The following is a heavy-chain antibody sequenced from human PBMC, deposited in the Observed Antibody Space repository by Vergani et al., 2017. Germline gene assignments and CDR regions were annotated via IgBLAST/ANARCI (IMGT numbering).Heavy chain of an antibody. CDR3: ARHKEQLVPGNYYYYYYRDV. V-gene: IGHV4-39*01. J-gene: IGHJ6*03. D-gene: IGHD6-13*01. CDR1: GGSIRSTFSY. CDR2: IYYSGST. Sequence: QLQLQESDPGLVKPSETLSLTCTVSGGSIRSTFSYWGWIRQPPGKWLEWIGTIYYSGSTYYNPSLKSRVTISVDTSKNQFSLKLNSVTAADTAVYYCARHKEQLVPGNYYYYYYRDVWGKGTTVTVSS.